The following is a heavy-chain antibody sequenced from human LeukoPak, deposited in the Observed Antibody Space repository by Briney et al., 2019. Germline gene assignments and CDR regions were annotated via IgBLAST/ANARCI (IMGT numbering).Heavy chain of an antibody. D-gene: IGHD6-19*01. J-gene: IGHJ6*03. Sequence: PSETLSLTCTVSRGYMSIHYWSSIRQPPGKGLEWIGYFYYSGTTSYSPSLESRVTMSIDTSKNQFSLKLTSITPADTAVYYCATAVSVAEARYYYYYMDVWGEGTTVTVSS. CDR2: FYYSGTT. CDR3: ATAVSVAEARYYYYYMDV. V-gene: IGHV4-59*11. CDR1: RGYMSIHY.